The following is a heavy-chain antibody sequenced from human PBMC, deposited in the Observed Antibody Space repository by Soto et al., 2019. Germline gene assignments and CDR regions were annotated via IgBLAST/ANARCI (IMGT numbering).Heavy chain of an antibody. Sequence: QLQLQESGSGLVKPSQTLSLTCAVSGGSISSGGYSWSWIRQPPGKGLEWIGYIYHSGSTYYNPSLRRRVTISVDRSKNRFSLKLSSVTAADTAVYYCAAGGGLPRYHWGQGTLVTVSS. CDR3: AAGGGLPRYH. D-gene: IGHD5-12*01. CDR1: GGSISSGGYS. J-gene: IGHJ5*02. CDR2: IYHSGST. V-gene: IGHV4-30-2*01.